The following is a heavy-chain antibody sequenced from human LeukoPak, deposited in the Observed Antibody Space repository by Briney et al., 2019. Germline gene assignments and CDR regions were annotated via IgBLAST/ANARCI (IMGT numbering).Heavy chain of an antibody. D-gene: IGHD6-13*01. Sequence: SETLSLTCTVSGGSLSSYYWGWVRQPPGEGLGWIGYIYYSGSTNYSPSLKSRVTISVDTSKNKICLKLSAVTAADTAVYYCASSSWSGRVDYWGQGTLVNVSS. CDR3: ASSSWSGRVDY. CDR2: IYYSGST. V-gene: IGHV4-59*01. CDR1: GGSLSSYY. J-gene: IGHJ4*02.